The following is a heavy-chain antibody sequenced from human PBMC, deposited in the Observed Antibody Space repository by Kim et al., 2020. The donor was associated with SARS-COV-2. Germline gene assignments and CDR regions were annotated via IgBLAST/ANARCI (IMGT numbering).Heavy chain of an antibody. J-gene: IGHJ6*02. CDR3: ARVDDSSGYYYLNYYYYGVDV. CDR1: GFTFSSYS. V-gene: IGHV3-48*02. D-gene: IGHD3-22*01. Sequence: GGSLRLSCAASGFTFSSYSMNWVRQAPGKGLEWVSYISSSSSTIYYADSVKGRLTISRDNAKNSRYLQMNSLRDEDTAVYYCARVDDSSGYYYLNYYYYGVDVWGQGTTVTVSS. CDR2: ISSSSSTI.